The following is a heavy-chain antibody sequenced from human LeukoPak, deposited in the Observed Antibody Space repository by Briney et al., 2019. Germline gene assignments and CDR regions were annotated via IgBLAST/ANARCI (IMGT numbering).Heavy chain of an antibody. CDR2: INWNGGST. CDR3: ARPEDSSSWYYFDY. D-gene: IGHD6-13*01. J-gene: IGHJ4*02. V-gene: IGHV3-20*04. CDR1: GFTFDDYG. Sequence: PGGSLRLSCAASGFTFDDYGMSWVRQAPGKGLEWVSGINWNGGSTGYADSVKGRFTISRDNSKNTLYLQMNSLRAEDTAVYYCARPEDSSSWYYFDYWGQGTLVTVSS.